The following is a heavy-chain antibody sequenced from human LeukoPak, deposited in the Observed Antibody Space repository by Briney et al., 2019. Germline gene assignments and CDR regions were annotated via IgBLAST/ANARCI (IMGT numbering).Heavy chain of an antibody. J-gene: IGHJ6*03. CDR3: ARDGNWNYGDYYYYMDV. Sequence: GGSLRLSCAASGFTFDDYGMSWARHAPGKGLEWVSGINWNGGSTGYADSVKGRFTISRDNAKNSLYLQMNSLRAEDTALYYCARDGNWNYGDYYYYMDVWGKGTTVTVSS. D-gene: IGHD1-7*01. V-gene: IGHV3-20*04. CDR2: INWNGGST. CDR1: GFTFDDYG.